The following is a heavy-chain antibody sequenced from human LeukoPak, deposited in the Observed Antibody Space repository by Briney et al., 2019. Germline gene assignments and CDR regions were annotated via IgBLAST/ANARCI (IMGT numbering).Heavy chain of an antibody. V-gene: IGHV1-2*06. CDR1: GYTFTGYY. D-gene: IGHD3-10*01. J-gene: IGHJ4*02. CDR3: ARWYYGSGSYYNINPFDY. Sequence: ASVKVSCKASGYTFTGYYMHWVRQAPGQGLEWMGRINPNSGGTNYAQKFQGRVTMTRDTSISTAYMELSRLRSDDTAVYYCARWYYGSGSYYNINPFDYWGQGTLVTVSS. CDR2: INPNSGGT.